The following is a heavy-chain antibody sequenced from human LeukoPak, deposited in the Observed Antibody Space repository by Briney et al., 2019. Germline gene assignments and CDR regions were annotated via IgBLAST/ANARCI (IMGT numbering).Heavy chain of an antibody. V-gene: IGHV4-39*01. D-gene: IGHD1-14*01. CDR2: ISYRGTP. Sequence: SETLSLTCTVSGDSINSGSYYWGWIRQPPGQGLEWIGSISYRGTPSYNPSLRSRVTMSVDTSKNQFPLNLKSVTAADTAVFYCARTTLLWYFDNWGPGALVAVSS. CDR3: ARTTLLWYFDN. J-gene: IGHJ4*01. CDR1: GDSINSGSYY.